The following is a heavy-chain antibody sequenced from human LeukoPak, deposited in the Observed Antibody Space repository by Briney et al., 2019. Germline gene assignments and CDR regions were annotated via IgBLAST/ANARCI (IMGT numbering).Heavy chain of an antibody. D-gene: IGHD3-22*01. J-gene: IGHJ4*02. V-gene: IGHV3-11*01. Sequence: GGSLRLSCAASGFTFSDYYMSWIRQAPGKGLEWVSYISSSGSTIYYADSVKGRFTISRDNAKNSPYLQMNSLRAEDTAVYYCAREGSSGYYYSLNYWGQGTLVTVSS. CDR1: GFTFSDYY. CDR3: AREGSSGYYYSLNY. CDR2: ISSSGSTI.